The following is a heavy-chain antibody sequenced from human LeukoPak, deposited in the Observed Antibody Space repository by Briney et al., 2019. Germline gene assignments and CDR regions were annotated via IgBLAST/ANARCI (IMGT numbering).Heavy chain of an antibody. CDR2: VSSTSSYK. CDR1: GFTFSNYN. D-gene: IGHD3-3*01. Sequence: GGSLRLSCAASGFTFSNYNMNWVRQAPGKGLEWVSVVSSTSSYKYYTDSLKGRFTISRDNAKNSLYLQMTSLRAEDTAVYYCAKDAYYDFWSGLFDYWGQGTLVTVSS. V-gene: IGHV3-21*06. CDR3: AKDAYYDFWSGLFDY. J-gene: IGHJ4*02.